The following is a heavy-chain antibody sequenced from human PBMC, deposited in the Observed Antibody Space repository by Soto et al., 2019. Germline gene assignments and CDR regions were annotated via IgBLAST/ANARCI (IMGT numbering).Heavy chain of an antibody. CDR2: FNPTSGST. V-gene: IGHV1-46*01. J-gene: IGHJ4*02. D-gene: IGHD6-13*01. Sequence: GASVKVSCKASGYTFINYYIHWVRQAPGQGLEWMGIFNPTSGSTKYAQKFRGRVNLTMDTSTRTVYMELSSLRFDDTAVYYCARDLAAGDYWGQGTLVTVSS. CDR1: GYTFINYY. CDR3: ARDLAAGDY.